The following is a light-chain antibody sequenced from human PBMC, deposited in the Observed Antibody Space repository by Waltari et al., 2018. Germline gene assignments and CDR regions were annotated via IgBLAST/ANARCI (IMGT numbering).Light chain of an antibody. Sequence: DIFLTQSPGTLSLSPGAGATPSCRASQSISRFLAWYQQKPGQAPRILIYDASTRATGIPDRFSGSGSGTDFSLTISRLEPEDFAVYYCQKYGTLPATFGQGTKVEIK. CDR1: QSISRF. J-gene: IGKJ1*01. V-gene: IGKV3-20*01. CDR2: DAS. CDR3: QKYGTLPAT.